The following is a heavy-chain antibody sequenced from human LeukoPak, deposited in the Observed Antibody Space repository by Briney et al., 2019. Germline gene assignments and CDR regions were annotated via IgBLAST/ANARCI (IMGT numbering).Heavy chain of an antibody. J-gene: IGHJ4*02. CDR2: ISFDGSNK. V-gene: IGHV3-30*18. Sequence: GGSLRLSCAASGFTFSSYWMHWVRQAPGKGLEWVAVISFDGSNKYYADSVKGRFTISRDNSKNTLYLQMNSLRAEDTAIYYCAKVYSYGYGRGDYFDYWGQGTLVTVSS. D-gene: IGHD5-18*01. CDR3: AKVYSYGYGRGDYFDY. CDR1: GFTFSSYW.